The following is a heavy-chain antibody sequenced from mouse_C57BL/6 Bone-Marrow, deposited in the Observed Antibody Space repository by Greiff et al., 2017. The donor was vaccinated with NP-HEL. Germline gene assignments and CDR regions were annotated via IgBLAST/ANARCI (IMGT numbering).Heavy chain of an antibody. CDR1: GYSFTDYN. D-gene: IGHD1-1*01. CDR2: INPNYGTT. CDR3: AREDYGSSYYFDY. Sequence: EVQLQQSGPELVKPGASVKISCKASGYSFTDYNMNWVKQSNGKSLEWIGEINPNYGTTSYNQKFKGKATLTVDKSSSTAYMQLNSLTSEDSAVYDCAREDYGSSYYFDYWGQGTTLTVSS. J-gene: IGHJ2*01. V-gene: IGHV1-39*01.